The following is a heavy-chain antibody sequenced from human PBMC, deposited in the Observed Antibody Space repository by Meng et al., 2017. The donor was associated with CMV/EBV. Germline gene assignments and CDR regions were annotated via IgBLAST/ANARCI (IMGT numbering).Heavy chain of an antibody. D-gene: IGHD3-9*01. V-gene: IGHV2-5*01. CDR2: IYWNDDK. CDR3: AHRITISPVFDP. CDR1: GFSLSTSGVG. Sequence: SGPTLVKPTQTLTLTCTFSGFSLSTSGVGVGWIRQPPGKALEWLALIYWNDDKRYSPSLKSRLAITKDTSKNQVVLTMTNMDPVDTATYYCAHRITISPVFDPWGQGTLVTVSS. J-gene: IGHJ5*02.